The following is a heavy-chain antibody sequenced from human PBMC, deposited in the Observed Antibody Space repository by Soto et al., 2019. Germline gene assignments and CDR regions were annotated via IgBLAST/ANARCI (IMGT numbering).Heavy chain of an antibody. V-gene: IGHV5-51*01. CDR1: GYTFTNYW. D-gene: IGHD2-2*01. Sequence: PGESLKISCKGSGYTFTNYWIGWVRQMPGKGLEWMGLIYPGDSDTTYSPSFQGQVTISVDKSISTAYLQWSSLKASDTAMYYRARSGFCSRTDCSDFDYWGQGTQVTVSS. J-gene: IGHJ4*02. CDR2: IYPGDSDT. CDR3: ARSGFCSRTDCSDFDY.